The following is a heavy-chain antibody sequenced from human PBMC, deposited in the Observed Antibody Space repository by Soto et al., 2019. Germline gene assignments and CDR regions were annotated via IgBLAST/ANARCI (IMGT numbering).Heavy chain of an antibody. Sequence: LSLTCTVSGGSISSYYWSWIRQPAGKGLEWIGRIYTSGSTNYNPSLKSRVTMSVDTSKNQFSLKLSSVTAADTAVYYCAREPGITMSLYDAFDIWGQGTMVTV. CDR2: IYTSGST. V-gene: IGHV4-4*07. D-gene: IGHD3-10*02. J-gene: IGHJ3*02. CDR3: AREPGITMSLYDAFDI. CDR1: GGSISSYY.